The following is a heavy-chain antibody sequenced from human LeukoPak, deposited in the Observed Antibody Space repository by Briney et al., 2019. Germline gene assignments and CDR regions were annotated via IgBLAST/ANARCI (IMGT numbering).Heavy chain of an antibody. J-gene: IGHJ3*02. CDR1: GGSISSYY. D-gene: IGHD3-22*01. Sequence: SETLSLTCTVSGGSISSYYWSWIRQPPGKGLEWIGYIYCSGSTNYNPSLKSRVTISVDTSKNQFSLKLSSVTAADTAVYYCARAAYDSSGRYDAFDIWGQGTMVTVSS. CDR2: IYCSGST. V-gene: IGHV4-59*01. CDR3: ARAAYDSSGRYDAFDI.